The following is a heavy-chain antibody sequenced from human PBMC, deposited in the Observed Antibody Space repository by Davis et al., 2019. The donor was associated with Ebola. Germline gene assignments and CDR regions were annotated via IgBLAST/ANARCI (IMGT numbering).Heavy chain of an antibody. Sequence: GGSLRLSCAASGFTFSSYWMSWVRQAPGKGLEWVANIKQDGSEKYYVDSVKGRFTISRDNAKNSLYLQMNSLRAEDTAVYYCARYIRFLDGYYYYYMDVWGKGTTVTVSS. CDR2: IKQDGSEK. V-gene: IGHV3-7*01. CDR1: GFTFSSYW. CDR3: ARYIRFLDGYYYYYMDV. D-gene: IGHD3-3*01. J-gene: IGHJ6*03.